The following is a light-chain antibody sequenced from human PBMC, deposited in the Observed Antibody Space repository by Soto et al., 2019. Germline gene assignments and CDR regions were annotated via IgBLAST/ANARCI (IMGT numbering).Light chain of an antibody. CDR3: QQYNSYSIT. CDR1: QSISSW. Sequence: DIQMTQSPSTLSASVGDRVTITCRASQSISSWLAWYQQKPGKAPKLLIYDASSLESGVPSRFSGSGSGTEFTLTISSLQPDDFANYYCQQYNSYSITFGPGTKVDIK. V-gene: IGKV1-5*01. CDR2: DAS. J-gene: IGKJ3*01.